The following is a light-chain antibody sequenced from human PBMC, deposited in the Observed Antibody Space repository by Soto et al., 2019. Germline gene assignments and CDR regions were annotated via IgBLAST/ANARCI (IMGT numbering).Light chain of an antibody. CDR1: QSISNR. J-gene: IGKJ5*01. CDR3: QQYNNWPPIT. Sequence: DIQMTQSPSTLSASVGDRVTITCRASQSISNRLAWYQQKPGEAPKVLIYDASSLESGVPSRFSGSGSGTEFTLTISSLQSEDFAVYYCQQYNNWPPITFGQGTRLEIK. V-gene: IGKV1-5*01. CDR2: DAS.